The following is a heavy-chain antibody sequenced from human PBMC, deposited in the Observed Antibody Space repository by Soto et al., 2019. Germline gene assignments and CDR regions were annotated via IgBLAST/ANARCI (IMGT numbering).Heavy chain of an antibody. V-gene: IGHV4-30-4*01. J-gene: IGHJ4*02. CDR1: GGSISSGDYY. Sequence: QVQLQESGPGLVKPSQTLSLTCTVSGGSISSGDYYWSWIRQPPGKGLEWIGYIYYSGSTYYNPSLTRHVTLSVDTPKNQFSLKLSSVTAADTAVYYCARDTRDGYNPGYFDYWGQGTLVTVSS. D-gene: IGHD5-12*01. CDR3: ARDTRDGYNPGYFDY. CDR2: IYYSGST.